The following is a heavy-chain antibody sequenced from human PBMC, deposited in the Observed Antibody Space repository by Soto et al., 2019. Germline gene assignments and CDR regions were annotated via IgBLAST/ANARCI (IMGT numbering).Heavy chain of an antibody. CDR3: ANNRRYYDSSGYYSAEYFQH. CDR1: GFTFSSYA. D-gene: IGHD3-22*01. V-gene: IGHV3-23*01. CDR2: ISGSGGST. Sequence: LRLSCAASGFTFSSYAMSWVRQAPWKGLEWVSAISGSGGSTYYADSVKGRFTISRDNSKNTLYLQMNSLRAEDTAVYYCANNRRYYDSSGYYSAEYFQHWGQGTLVTVYS. J-gene: IGHJ1*01.